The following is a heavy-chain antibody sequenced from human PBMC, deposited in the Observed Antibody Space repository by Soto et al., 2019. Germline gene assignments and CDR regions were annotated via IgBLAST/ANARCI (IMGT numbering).Heavy chain of an antibody. Sequence: PSETLSLTCTVSGGSISSYYWSWIRQPPGKGLEWIGYIYYSGSTNYNPSLKSRVTISVDTSKNQFSLKLSSVTAADTAVYYCARVQRYYYDSSGTSWYYYGMDVWGQGTTVTVSS. J-gene: IGHJ6*02. CDR1: GGSISSYY. CDR3: ARVQRYYYDSSGTSWYYYGMDV. CDR2: IYYSGST. V-gene: IGHV4-59*01. D-gene: IGHD3-22*01.